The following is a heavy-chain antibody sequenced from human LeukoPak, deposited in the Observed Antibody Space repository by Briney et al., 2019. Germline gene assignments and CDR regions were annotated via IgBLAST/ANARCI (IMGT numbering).Heavy chain of an antibody. D-gene: IGHD3-9*01. CDR2: IYYSGST. CDR3: ASGAMYYDILTGYYNDQYYFDY. CDR1: GGSNSSYY. Sequence: PSETLSLTCTVSGGSNSSYYWSWIRQPPGKGLEWIGYIYYSGSTNYNPSLKSRVTISVDTSKNQFSLKLSSVTAADTAVYYCASGAMYYDILTGYYNDQYYFDYWGQGTLVTVSS. J-gene: IGHJ4*02. V-gene: IGHV4-59*08.